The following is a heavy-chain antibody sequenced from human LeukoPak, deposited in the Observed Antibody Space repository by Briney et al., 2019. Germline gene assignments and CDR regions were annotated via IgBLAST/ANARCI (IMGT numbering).Heavy chain of an antibody. CDR1: GFTSNDYY. J-gene: IGHJ5*02. Sequence: RGSLRLSCAASGFTSNDYYMSWIRQAPGRGLEWLSYMNIGGTNTHYADSVKGRFTISRDNAKKSLYLEMNNLRGEDTAVYYCATDGAGFDTWGQGVLVTVSS. V-gene: IGHV3-11*01. CDR2: MNIGGTNT. CDR3: ATDGAGFDT.